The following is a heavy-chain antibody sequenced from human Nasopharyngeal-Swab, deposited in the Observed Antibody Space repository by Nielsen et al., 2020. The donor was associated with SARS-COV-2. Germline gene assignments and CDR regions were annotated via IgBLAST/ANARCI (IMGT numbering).Heavy chain of an antibody. CDR1: GFTFSSYW. V-gene: IGHV3-7*03. CDR2: IKQDGSEK. J-gene: IGHJ4*02. D-gene: IGHD3-22*01. Sequence: GGSLKISCADSGFTFSSYWMSWVRQAPGKGLEWVANIKQDGSEKYYVDSVKGRFTISRDNAKNSLYLQMNSLRAEDTAVYYCARAPKRGSSGYQVVYWGQGTLVTVSS. CDR3: ARAPKRGSSGYQVVY.